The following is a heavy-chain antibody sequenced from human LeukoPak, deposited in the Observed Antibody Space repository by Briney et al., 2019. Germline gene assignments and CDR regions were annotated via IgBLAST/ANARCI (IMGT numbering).Heavy chain of an antibody. CDR3: ARLGVEDY. V-gene: IGHV1-2*02. D-gene: IGHD2-8*01. CDR1: GYTFTGKY. Sequence: ASVKASCKASGYTFTGKYMYWVRQAPGQGLEWMGWINPNSGGTNYAQKFQGRVTMTRDTSISTAYMEVSRLRYDDTAVYYCARLGVEDYWGQGTLVTVSS. J-gene: IGHJ4*02. CDR2: INPNSGGT.